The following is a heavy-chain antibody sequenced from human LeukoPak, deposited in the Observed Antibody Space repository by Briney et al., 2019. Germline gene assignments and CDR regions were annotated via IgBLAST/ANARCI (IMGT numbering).Heavy chain of an antibody. D-gene: IGHD2-2*01. Sequence: GGSLRLSCAASGFTFSSYGMHWVRQAPGKGLEWVAFIRYDGSNKYYADSVRGRFTISRDNSKNTLYLQMNSLRAEDTAVYYCAKDSSVVVGYMDVWGKGTTVTVSS. CDR1: GFTFSSYG. J-gene: IGHJ6*03. CDR3: AKDSSVVVGYMDV. V-gene: IGHV3-30*02. CDR2: IRYDGSNK.